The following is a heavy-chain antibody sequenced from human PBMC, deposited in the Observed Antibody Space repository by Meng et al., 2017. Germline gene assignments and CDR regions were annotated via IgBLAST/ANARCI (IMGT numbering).Heavy chain of an antibody. CDR1: GDSVSSNSAA. CDR3: AADFTYYYDSSGYYYIKNEYFQH. V-gene: IGHV6-1*01. CDR2: TYYRSKWYN. Sequence: SQTPSPTRAISGDSVSSNSAAWNWIRQSPSRGLEWLGRTYYRSKWYNDYAVSVKSRITINPDTSKNQFSLQLNSVTPEDTAMYYCAADFTYYYDSSGYYYIKNEYFQHWGQGTLVTVSS. D-gene: IGHD3-22*01. J-gene: IGHJ1*01.